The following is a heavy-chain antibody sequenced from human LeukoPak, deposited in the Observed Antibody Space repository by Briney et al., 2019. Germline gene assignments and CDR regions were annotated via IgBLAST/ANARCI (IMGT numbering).Heavy chain of an antibody. CDR3: AKQGYTSTYNYFDY. CDR2: ISGTGGDT. Sequence: GGSLRLSCAASRFIFSTYAMSWVRQAPGKGLEWVSAISGTGGDTYYADSVKGRFTISRDSSKNTLYLQMNSLRADDTAVYYCAKQGYTSTYNYFDYWGQGTLVTVSS. D-gene: IGHD5-24*01. J-gene: IGHJ4*02. CDR1: RFIFSTYA. V-gene: IGHV3-23*01.